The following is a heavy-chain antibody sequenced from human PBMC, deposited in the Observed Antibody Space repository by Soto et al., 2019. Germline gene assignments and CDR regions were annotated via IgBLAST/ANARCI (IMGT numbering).Heavy chain of an antibody. J-gene: IGHJ5*02. V-gene: IGHV4-31*03. D-gene: IGHD2-15*01. CDR1: GGSITSAGSF. Sequence: TLSLTCTVCGGSITSAGSFWSWIRQHPGKGPEWIAFIGYSGATSYNPSLASRVTISVDTSKSQFSLNLRSVNAADTAVYYCARGGASSNWFAPWGQGTLVTV. CDR2: IGYSGAT. CDR3: ARGGASSNWFAP.